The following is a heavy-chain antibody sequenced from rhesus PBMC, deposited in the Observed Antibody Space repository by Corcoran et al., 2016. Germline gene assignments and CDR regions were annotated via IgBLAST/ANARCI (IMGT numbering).Heavy chain of an antibody. CDR3: AIAPHYYSGSYY. D-gene: IGHD3-16*01. CDR2: IGGSIGST. J-gene: IGHJ4*01. V-gene: IGHV4-165*01. Sequence: QVQLQESGPGLVKPSETLSLTCAVSGDSISGYCWGWIRPPPGKGLEWSGYIGGSIGSTYYNPSLNSRVTISTDTSKNQFSLKLSSVTAADTAVYYCAIAPHYYSGSYYWGQGVLVTVSS. CDR1: GDSISGYC.